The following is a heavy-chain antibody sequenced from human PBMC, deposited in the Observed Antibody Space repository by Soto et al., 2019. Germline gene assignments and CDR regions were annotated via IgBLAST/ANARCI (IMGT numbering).Heavy chain of an antibody. D-gene: IGHD6-13*01. J-gene: IGHJ4*02. CDR3: ARECTTYSSSWADCFDY. V-gene: IGHV3-33*01. Sequence: QVQLVESGGGVVQPGRSLRLSCAASGFTFSSYGMHWVRQAPGKGLEWVAVIWYDGSNKYYADSVKGRFTISRDNSKNTLYLQMNSLRAEDTAVYYCARECTTYSSSWADCFDYWGQGTLVTVSS. CDR2: IWYDGSNK. CDR1: GFTFSSYG.